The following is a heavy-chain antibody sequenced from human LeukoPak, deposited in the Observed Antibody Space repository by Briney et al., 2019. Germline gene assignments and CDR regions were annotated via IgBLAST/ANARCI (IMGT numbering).Heavy chain of an antibody. CDR1: GGSISSGGYY. D-gene: IGHD6-19*01. V-gene: IGHV4-31*03. CDR2: IYYSGST. Sequence: SQTLSLTCTVSGGSISSGGYYWSWIRQHPGKGLEWIGYIYYSGSTYYNPSLKSRVTISVDTSKNQFSLKLSSVTAADTAVYYCAREVVAGSSFDYWGQGTLVTVSS. J-gene: IGHJ4*02. CDR3: AREVVAGSSFDY.